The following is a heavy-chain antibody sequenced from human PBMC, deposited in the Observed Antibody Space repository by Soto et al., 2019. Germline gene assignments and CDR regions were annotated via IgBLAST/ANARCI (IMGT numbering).Heavy chain of an antibody. J-gene: IGHJ4*02. CDR2: IYWDDDE. CDR1: GFSLTTDGEG. Sequence: QITLKESGPTLVKSTQTLTLTCTLSGFSLTTDGEGVGWVRQSPGEALEWLALIYWDDDERYSPSLKTRLTITKDISRNQVVLVMTSMEPVDTGTYFCAHSRNLITEDAQVGDFDYWGQGTLV. V-gene: IGHV2-5*02. D-gene: IGHD1-26*01. CDR3: AHSRNLITEDAQVGDFDY.